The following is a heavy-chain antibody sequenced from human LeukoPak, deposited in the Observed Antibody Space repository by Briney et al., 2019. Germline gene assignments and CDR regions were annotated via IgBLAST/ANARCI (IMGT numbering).Heavy chain of an antibody. CDR3: AIITMVRGTYMDV. Sequence: GGSLRLSRAASGFTFSSYSMNWVRQAPGKGLEWVSSISSSSSYIYYADSLKGRFTISRDNAKNSLYLQMNSLRAEDTAVYYCAIITMVRGTYMDVWGKGTTVTISS. CDR2: ISSSSSYI. V-gene: IGHV3-21*01. D-gene: IGHD3-10*01. CDR1: GFTFSSYS. J-gene: IGHJ6*03.